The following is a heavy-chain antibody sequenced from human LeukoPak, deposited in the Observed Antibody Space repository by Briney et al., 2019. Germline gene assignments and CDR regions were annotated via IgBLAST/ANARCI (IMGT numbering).Heavy chain of an antibody. V-gene: IGHV1-46*01. D-gene: IGHD1-20*01. Sequence: ASAKLSCKASGYTFTTYYMHWVRQAPGQGLEWMGLINTNGGGTGYAQKFQGRVTMTRDTSTSTLYMELSSLKCEDTAVYYCARDMTGKRGYFDYWGEGTMVTVSS. CDR1: GYTFTTYY. J-gene: IGHJ4*02. CDR3: ARDMTGKRGYFDY. CDR2: INTNGGGT.